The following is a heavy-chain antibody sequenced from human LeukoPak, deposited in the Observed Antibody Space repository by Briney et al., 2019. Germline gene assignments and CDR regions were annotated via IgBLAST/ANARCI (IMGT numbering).Heavy chain of an antibody. CDR2: ISYDGSNK. CDR3: ANYRKFYDYIWGNYR. J-gene: IGHJ4*02. V-gene: IGHV3-30-3*01. Sequence: GGSLRLSCAASGFTFSSYAMHWVRQAPGKGLEWVAVISYDGSNKYYADSVKGRFTISRDNYKNTLYLQMNSLRAEDTAVYYCANYRKFYDYIWGNYRWGQGTLVTVSS. D-gene: IGHD3-16*02. CDR1: GFTFSSYA.